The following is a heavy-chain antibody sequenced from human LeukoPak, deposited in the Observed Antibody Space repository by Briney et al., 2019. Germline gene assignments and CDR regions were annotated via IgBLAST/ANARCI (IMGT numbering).Heavy chain of an antibody. Sequence: SQTLSLTYAISGDSVSTNSAAWNWIRQSPSRGLEWLTRTYYRSKWFNAYAVSVKSRITINPDTSKNQFSLQLNSVTPEDTAVYYCVREYSSTFDIWGQGTMVTVSS. CDR2: TYYRSKWFN. CDR1: GDSVSTNSAA. CDR3: VREYSSTFDI. D-gene: IGHD6-19*01. V-gene: IGHV6-1*01. J-gene: IGHJ3*02.